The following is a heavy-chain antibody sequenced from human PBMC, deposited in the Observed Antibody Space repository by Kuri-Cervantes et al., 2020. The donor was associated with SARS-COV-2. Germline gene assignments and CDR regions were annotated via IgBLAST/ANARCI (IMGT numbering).Heavy chain of an antibody. J-gene: IGHJ4*02. Sequence: GGSLRLSCVASGFTFSTYAMNWVRQAPGKGLEWVSSITSDNTDIYYADSVRGRFTISRDNAKNSLYVQMSSLRAEDTAVYYCARGSYYDTSIYPDGDFWGQGTPVTVSS. D-gene: IGHD3-22*01. CDR1: GFTFSTYA. V-gene: IGHV3-21*01. CDR3: ARGSYYDTSIYPDGDF. CDR2: ITSDNTDI.